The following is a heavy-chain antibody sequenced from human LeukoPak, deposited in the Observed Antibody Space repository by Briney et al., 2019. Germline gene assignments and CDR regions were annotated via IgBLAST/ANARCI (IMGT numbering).Heavy chain of an antibody. CDR3: AKDQPEAYFDY. CDR1: GFTFSSHG. J-gene: IGHJ4*02. V-gene: IGHV3-30*02. CDR2: IRTDGSVD. Sequence: GGSLRLSCVGSGFTFSSHGLHWVRQAPGKGLEWVAFIRTDGSVDYYADSVRGRFTISRDNAKNTLYLQMNSLRAEDAALYYCAKDQPEAYFDYWGQGTLVTVSS. D-gene: IGHD1-14*01.